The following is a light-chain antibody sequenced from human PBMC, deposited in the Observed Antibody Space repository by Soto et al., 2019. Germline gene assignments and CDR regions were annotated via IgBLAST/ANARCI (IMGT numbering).Light chain of an antibody. CDR1: RSNTGRNY. Sequence: QPVLTQPPSASGTPGQRVTISCSGSRSNTGRNYVYWYQHLPGTAPKLLIQTNNERPSGVPDRFSGSKSGTSVSLAISGLRSEDEATYYCAAWDDSLNGQVFGGGTKLTVL. CDR2: TNN. V-gene: IGLV1-47*01. CDR3: AAWDDSLNGQV. J-gene: IGLJ3*02.